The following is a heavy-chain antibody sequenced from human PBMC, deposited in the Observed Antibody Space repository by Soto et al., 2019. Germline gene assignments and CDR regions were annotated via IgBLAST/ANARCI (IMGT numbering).Heavy chain of an antibody. J-gene: IGHJ4*02. D-gene: IGHD3-16*01. CDR3: ARGGGLGPPTMAF. CDR2: IYYSGST. Sequence: SETLSLTCTVSGGSISSGDYYWSWIRQPPGKGLEWIGYIYYSGSTYYNPSLKSRVTISVDTSKNQFSLKLSSVTAADTAVYYGARGGGLGPPTMAFWGKGTLVPVSS. V-gene: IGHV4-30-4*01. CDR1: GGSISSGDYY.